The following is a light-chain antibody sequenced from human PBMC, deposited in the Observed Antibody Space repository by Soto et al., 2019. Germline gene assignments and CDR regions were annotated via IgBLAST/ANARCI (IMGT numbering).Light chain of an antibody. CDR1: SSNIGSNT. CDR2: SSN. V-gene: IGLV1-44*01. J-gene: IGLJ2*01. Sequence: QTVVTQPPSASGTPGQRVTISCSGSSSNIGSNTVNWYQQVPGTAPKLLIYSSNQRPSGVPDRFSGSKSGTSVSLAISGLQSEDEADYYCAAWDDSLNGVVVGGGTKLTVL. CDR3: AAWDDSLNGVV.